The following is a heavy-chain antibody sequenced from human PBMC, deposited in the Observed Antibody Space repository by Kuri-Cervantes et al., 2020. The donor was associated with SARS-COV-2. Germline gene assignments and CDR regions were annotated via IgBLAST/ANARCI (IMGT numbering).Heavy chain of an antibody. D-gene: IGHD3-3*01. J-gene: IGHJ4*02. Sequence: GSLRLSCTVSGGSITSGYYWGWIRQPPGKGLEWIGSIYHSGSTYYNPSLMSRLTISVDTSKNQFSLRLSSVTAADTAVYYCARRDYDFRSGYWRGHYFDYWGQGTLVTVSS. V-gene: IGHV4-38-2*02. CDR1: GGSITSGYY. CDR2: IYHSGST. CDR3: ARRDYDFRSGYWRGHYFDY.